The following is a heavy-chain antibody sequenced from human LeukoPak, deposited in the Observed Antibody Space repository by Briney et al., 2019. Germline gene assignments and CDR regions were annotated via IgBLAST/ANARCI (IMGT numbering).Heavy chain of an antibody. J-gene: IGHJ4*02. CDR3: AKFPGYYGSGSYSRAFDY. CDR2: INSDGSST. D-gene: IGHD3-10*01. Sequence: QPGGSLRLSCATSGFSFSSYWIHWVRQAPGKGLLWVSNINSDGSSTNYADSVKGRFTISRDNSKNTLYLQMNSLRAEDTAVYYCAKFPGYYGSGSYSRAFDYWGQGTLVTVSS. V-gene: IGHV3-74*01. CDR1: GFSFSSYW.